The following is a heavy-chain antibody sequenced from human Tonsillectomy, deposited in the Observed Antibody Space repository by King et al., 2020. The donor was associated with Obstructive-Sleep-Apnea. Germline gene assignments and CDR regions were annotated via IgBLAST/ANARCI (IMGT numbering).Heavy chain of an antibody. CDR1: VGSISSSSYY. D-gene: IGHD5-18*01. Sequence: LQLQESGPGLVKPSETLSLTCTVSVGSISSSSYYWGWIRQPPEKGLEWIGSSHYSGNTYYNPSLKSRVTISVDTSKNQFSLRLRSVTAADTAVYYCARPSGYSYVGYFDYWGQGTLVTVSS. J-gene: IGHJ4*02. V-gene: IGHV4-39*07. CDR2: SHYSGNT. CDR3: ARPSGYSYVGYFDY.